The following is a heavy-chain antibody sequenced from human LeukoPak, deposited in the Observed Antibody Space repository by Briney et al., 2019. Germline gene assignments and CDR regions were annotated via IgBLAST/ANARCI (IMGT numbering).Heavy chain of an antibody. CDR3: ARYPTYYDYVWGSNDY. J-gene: IGHJ4*02. CDR1: GFTFSSYG. V-gene: IGHV3-30*03. D-gene: IGHD3-16*01. CDR2: ISYDGSNK. Sequence: PGGSPRLSCAASGFTFSSYGMHWVRQAPGKGLEWVAVISYDGSNKYYADSVKGRFTISRDNSKNTLYLQMNSLRAEDTAVYYCARYPTYYDYVWGSNDYWGQGTLVTVSS.